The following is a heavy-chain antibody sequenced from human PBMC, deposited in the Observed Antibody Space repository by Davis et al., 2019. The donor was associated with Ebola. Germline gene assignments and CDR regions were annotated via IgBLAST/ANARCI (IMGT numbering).Heavy chain of an antibody. CDR3: ARESLWGSGSSRTDSG. CDR1: GFTSSNYW. V-gene: IGHV3-74*01. CDR2: IKGDGSST. D-gene: IGHD3-10*01. J-gene: IGHJ4*02. Sequence: GESLKISCAASGFTSSNYWMHWVRQAPGKGLVWVSLIKGDGSSTRYAYSVKGRLTNSRDNAKNSLYLQMNSLSAEDTAVNYCARESLWGSGSSRTDSGWGQGTLVTVSS.